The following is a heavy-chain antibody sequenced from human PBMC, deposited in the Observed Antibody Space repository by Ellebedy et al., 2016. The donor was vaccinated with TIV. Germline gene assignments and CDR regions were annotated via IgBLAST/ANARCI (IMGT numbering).Heavy chain of an antibody. Sequence: ASVKVSCXASGYTFTGYYMHWVRQAPGQGLEWMGWINPNSGGTNYAQKFQGRVTMTRDTSISTAYMELSSLRSDDAAVYYCARDRRSIAAAGTEYYGMDVWGQGTTVTVSS. CDR3: ARDRRSIAAAGTEYYGMDV. V-gene: IGHV1-2*02. D-gene: IGHD6-13*01. J-gene: IGHJ6*02. CDR2: INPNSGGT. CDR1: GYTFTGYY.